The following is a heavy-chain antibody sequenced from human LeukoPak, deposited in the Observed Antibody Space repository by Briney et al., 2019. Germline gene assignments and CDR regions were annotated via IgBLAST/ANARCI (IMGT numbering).Heavy chain of an antibody. D-gene: IGHD4-11*01. CDR2: IKQDGSEK. J-gene: IGHJ4*02. CDR1: GFTFSSHW. CDR3: ARDWRDYDY. Sequence: PGGSLRLSCAASGFTFSSHWMSWVRQAPGKGLEWVASIKQDGSEKYYVDSVKGRFTISRDNAKNSLYLQMNSLRAEDTAVYYCARDWRDYDYWGQGTLVTVSS. V-gene: IGHV3-7*01.